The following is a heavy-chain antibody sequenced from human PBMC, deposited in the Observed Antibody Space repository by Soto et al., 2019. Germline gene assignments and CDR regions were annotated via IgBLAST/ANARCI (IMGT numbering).Heavy chain of an antibody. CDR2: LYYSGST. CDR3: GRQSGYTYGIIDY. D-gene: IGHD5-18*01. CDR1: GGSISSSNYY. J-gene: IGHJ4*02. Sequence: PSETLSLTCTVSGGSISSSNYYWGWIRQPPGKGLEWIGSLYYSGSTYYNPSLKSRVTISVDTSKNQFSLNLSSVTAADTAVYYCGRQSGYTYGIIDYWGQGTLVTVSS. V-gene: IGHV4-39*01.